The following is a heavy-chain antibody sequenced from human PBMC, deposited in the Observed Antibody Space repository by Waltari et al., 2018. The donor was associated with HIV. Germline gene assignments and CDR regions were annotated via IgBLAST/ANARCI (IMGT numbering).Heavy chain of an antibody. CDR3: GAGDSGFLSLFLSYYYKGLDV. D-gene: IGHD6-25*01. Sequence: QLRLQESGPRLVRPSETLSLTCYVFGGAVDSSSYHWAWIRQPPGKGLEWIGTTYYNGSPYSSPSLKSRVTMSLDTSKNQLFLNLPSVSAAGTAIYFCGAGDSGFLSLFLSYYYKGLDVWGPGTPVTVSS. CDR1: GGAVDSSSYH. J-gene: IGHJ6*02. CDR2: TYYNGSP. V-gene: IGHV4-39*01.